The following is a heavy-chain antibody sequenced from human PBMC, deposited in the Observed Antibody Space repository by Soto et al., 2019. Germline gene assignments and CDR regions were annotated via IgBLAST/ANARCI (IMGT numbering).Heavy chain of an antibody. CDR1: GYTFTSYD. V-gene: IGHV1-8*01. CDR2: MNPNSGNT. Sequence: QVQLVQSGAEVKKPGASVKVSCKASGYTFTSYDINWVRQATGQGLEWMGWMNPNSGNTGYAQKFQGRVTMTRNTSISTAYMELSSLRSEDTAVYYCARETDYDFWSGYQSWFDPWGQGTLVTVSS. D-gene: IGHD3-3*01. CDR3: ARETDYDFWSGYQSWFDP. J-gene: IGHJ5*02.